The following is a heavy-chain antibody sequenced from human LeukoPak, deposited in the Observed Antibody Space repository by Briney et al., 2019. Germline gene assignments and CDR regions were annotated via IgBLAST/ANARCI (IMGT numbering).Heavy chain of an antibody. Sequence: GASVKVSCKASGYTFTGYYMHWVRQAPGQGLEWMGWINPNSGGTNYAQKFQGRVTMTRDTFISTAYMELSRLRSDDTAVYYCARGLYSSSWYTPSSWGQGTLVTVSS. V-gene: IGHV1-2*02. J-gene: IGHJ4*02. CDR2: INPNSGGT. CDR3: ARGLYSSSWYTPSS. D-gene: IGHD6-13*01. CDR1: GYTFTGYY.